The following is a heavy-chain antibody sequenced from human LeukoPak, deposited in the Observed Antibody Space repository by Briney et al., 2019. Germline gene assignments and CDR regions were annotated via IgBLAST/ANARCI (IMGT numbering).Heavy chain of an antibody. D-gene: IGHD3-3*01. J-gene: IGHJ4*02. CDR2: INSDGSST. V-gene: IGHV3-74*01. CDR3: AKTPAPVFGSKCYFDY. CDR1: GFTFSSYW. Sequence: GGSLRLSCAASGFTFSSYWMHWVRQAPGKGLVWVSRINSDGSSTSYADSVKGRFTISRDNAKNTLYLQMNSLRAEDTAVYYCAKTPAPVFGSKCYFDYWGQGTLVTVSS.